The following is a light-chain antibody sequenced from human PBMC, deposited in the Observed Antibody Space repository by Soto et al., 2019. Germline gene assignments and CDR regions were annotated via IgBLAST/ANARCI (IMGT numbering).Light chain of an antibody. Sequence: QSVLTQPPSVSAAPGQKVTISCSGSDSNVATYSVSWYQHLPGTAPKLLIYDSATRPSGIPDRFSGSKFGTSATLGITGLQTGDEAEYYCGVWDRSLTTYVFGPGTKLTVL. CDR1: DSNVATYS. J-gene: IGLJ1*01. V-gene: IGLV1-51*01. CDR3: GVWDRSLTTYV. CDR2: DSA.